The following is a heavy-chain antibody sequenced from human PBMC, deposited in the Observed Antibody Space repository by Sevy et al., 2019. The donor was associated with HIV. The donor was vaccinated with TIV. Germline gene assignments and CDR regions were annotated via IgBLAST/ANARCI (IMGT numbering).Heavy chain of an antibody. CDR3: ARERQEEDKSGAKFDY. CDR1: GFNCRSYW. Sequence: GGSLRLSCEVSGFNCRSYWMSWVRQAPGKGLEWVANIKHDGSEQYYLDSVKGRFTVSRDNGKNSLYLQMTSLRVDDAAVYYCARERQEEDKSGAKFDYWGRGTLVTVSS. J-gene: IGHJ4*02. V-gene: IGHV3-7*01. D-gene: IGHD3-10*01. CDR2: IKHDGSEQ.